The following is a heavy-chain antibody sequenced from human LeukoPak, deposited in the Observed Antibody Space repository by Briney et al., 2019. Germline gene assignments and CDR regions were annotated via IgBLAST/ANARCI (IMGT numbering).Heavy chain of an antibody. D-gene: IGHD4-23*01. Sequence: YPSQTLSLTCAVSGGSISSGGYSWSWIRQPPGKGLEWIGYIYHSGSTYYNPSLKSRVTISVDTSKNQFSLKLSSVTAADTAVYYCARRTVDDFDYWGQGTLVTVSS. V-gene: IGHV4-30-2*01. CDR1: GGSISSGGYS. CDR2: IYHSGST. CDR3: ARRTVDDFDY. J-gene: IGHJ4*02.